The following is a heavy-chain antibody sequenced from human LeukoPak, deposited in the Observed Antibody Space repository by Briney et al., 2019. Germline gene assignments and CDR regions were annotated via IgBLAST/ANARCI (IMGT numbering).Heavy chain of an antibody. J-gene: IGHJ4*02. V-gene: IGHV1-2*02. Sequence: AALKVACKTSGYTVTGDCEHWGRQAPGQGLEWLGCVDPHSGGTHYGQKFQGRVTMTRDASTSTAYIELTGLTSDDTAVYYCVTEIPGGHWLGDSGQGTLVIVSS. CDR3: VTEIPGGHWLGD. D-gene: IGHD6-19*01. CDR2: VDPHSGGT. CDR1: GYTVTGDC.